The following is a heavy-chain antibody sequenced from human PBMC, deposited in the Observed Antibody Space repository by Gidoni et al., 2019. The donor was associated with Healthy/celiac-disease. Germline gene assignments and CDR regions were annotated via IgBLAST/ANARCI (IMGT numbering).Heavy chain of an antibody. V-gene: IGHV3-30-3*01. D-gene: IGHD2-15*01. CDR3: ARDRGGGGNIYYYYYYGMDV. CDR1: GFTFSSYA. Sequence: QVQLVESGGGVVQPGRSLRLSCAAPGFTFSSYAMHWVRQAPGKGLEWVAVISYYGSNKYYADSVKGRFTISRDNSKNTLYLQMNSLRAEDTAVYYCARDRGGGGNIYYYYYYGMDVWGQGTTVTVSS. CDR2: ISYYGSNK. J-gene: IGHJ6*02.